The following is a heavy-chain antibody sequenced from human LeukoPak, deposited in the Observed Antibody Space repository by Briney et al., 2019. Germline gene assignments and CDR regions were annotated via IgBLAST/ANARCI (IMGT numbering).Heavy chain of an antibody. CDR2: IYYSGST. CDR1: GGSISSYY. Sequence: SETLSLTCTVSGGSISSYYWSWIRQPPGKGLEWIGYIYYSGSTYYNPSLKSRVTISVDTSKNQFSLKLSSVTAADTAVYYCASFNYDFWSGSVFDPWGQGTLVTVSS. V-gene: IGHV4-59*04. D-gene: IGHD3-3*01. CDR3: ASFNYDFWSGSVFDP. J-gene: IGHJ5*02.